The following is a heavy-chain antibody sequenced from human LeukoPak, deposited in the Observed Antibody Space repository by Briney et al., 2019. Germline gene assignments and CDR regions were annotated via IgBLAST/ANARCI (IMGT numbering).Heavy chain of an antibody. Sequence: ASVKVSCKASGGTFSSYAISWVRQAPGQGLEWMGGIIPIFGTANYAQEFQGRVTITADESTSTAYMELSSLRSEDTAVYYCARLKGAYYAFDIWGQGTMVTVSS. CDR3: ARLKGAYYAFDI. J-gene: IGHJ3*02. D-gene: IGHD1-26*01. CDR2: IIPIFGTA. V-gene: IGHV1-69*13. CDR1: GGTFSSYA.